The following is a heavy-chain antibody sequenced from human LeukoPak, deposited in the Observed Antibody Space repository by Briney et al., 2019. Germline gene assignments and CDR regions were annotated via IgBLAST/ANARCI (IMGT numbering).Heavy chain of an antibody. Sequence: PGGSLRLSCAASGFTFSSYAMSWVRQAPGKGLEWLGNIKEDGSEKYYVDFVKGRFTISRDNAKNSLSLQMNSLRVEDTAVYYCARDRGWLTSDYWGQGTLVTVSA. J-gene: IGHJ4*02. D-gene: IGHD3-10*01. CDR1: GFTFSSYA. V-gene: IGHV3-7*03. CDR3: ARDRGWLTSDY. CDR2: IKEDGSEK.